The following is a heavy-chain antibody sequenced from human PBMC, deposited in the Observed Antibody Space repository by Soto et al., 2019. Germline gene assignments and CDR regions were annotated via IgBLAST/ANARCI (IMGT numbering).Heavy chain of an antibody. CDR1: GGSFSGYY. V-gene: IGHV4-34*01. D-gene: IGHD4-17*01. CDR3: ARGTTVSPGMDV. CDR2: INHSGST. J-gene: IGHJ6*02. Sequence: ETLSLTCAVYGGSFSGYYWSWIRQPPGKGLEWIGEINHSGSTNYNPSLKSRVTISVDTSKNQFSLKLSSVTAADTAVYYCARGTTVSPGMDVWGQGTTVTVSS.